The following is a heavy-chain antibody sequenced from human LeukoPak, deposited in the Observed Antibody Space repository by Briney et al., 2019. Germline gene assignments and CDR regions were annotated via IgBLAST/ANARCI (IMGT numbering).Heavy chain of an antibody. CDR1: GGSFSGYY. V-gene: IGHV4-34*01. J-gene: IGHJ6*02. D-gene: IGHD4-11*01. CDR3: ASLGYSNYNYYGMDV. Sequence: PSETLSLTCAVYGGSFSGYYWSWIRQPPGKGLEWIGEINHSGSTNYNPSLKSRVTISVDTSKNQLSLKLSSVTAADTAVYYCASLGYSNYNYYGMDVWGQGTTVTVSS. CDR2: INHSGST.